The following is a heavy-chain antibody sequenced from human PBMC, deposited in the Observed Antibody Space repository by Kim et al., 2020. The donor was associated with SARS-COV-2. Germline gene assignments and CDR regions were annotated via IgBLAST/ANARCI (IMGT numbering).Heavy chain of an antibody. J-gene: IGHJ6*03. V-gene: IGHV3-33*01. D-gene: IGHD1-1*01. CDR3: TRETTGHYMDV. Sequence: YYGEPVKGRFTISRDNSKNTLYLQMSSLRVEDAAVYYCTRETTGHYMDVWGKGTTVTVSS.